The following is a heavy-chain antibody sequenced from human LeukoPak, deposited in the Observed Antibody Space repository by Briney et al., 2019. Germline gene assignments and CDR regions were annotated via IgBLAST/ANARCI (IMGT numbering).Heavy chain of an antibody. D-gene: IGHD3-9*01. V-gene: IGHV3-7*04. CDR3: ARGTDILTGYLFRFDY. CDR1: GFTFSSYW. CDR2: IKKDGINK. J-gene: IGHJ4*02. Sequence: PGGSLRLSCAASGFTFSSYWMSWVRQTPGKGLEWVANIKKDGINKYYVDSVKGRFTISRDNAKNSLYLQMNSLTAEDTAVYYCARGTDILTGYLFRFDYWGQGTLVTVPS.